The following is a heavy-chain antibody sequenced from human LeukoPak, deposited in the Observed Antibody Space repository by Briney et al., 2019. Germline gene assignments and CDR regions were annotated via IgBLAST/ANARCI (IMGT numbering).Heavy chain of an antibody. D-gene: IGHD2-15*01. V-gene: IGHV3-21*01. CDR2: ISSSSSYI. J-gene: IGHJ6*04. Sequence: GGSLRLSCAASGFTFSSYSMNWVRQAPGKGLEWVSSISSSSSYIYYADSVKGRFTISRGNAKNSLYLQMNSLRAGDTAVYYCARNQGDCSGGSCYRWGYYGMDVWGKGTTVTVSS. CDR1: GFTFSSYS. CDR3: ARNQGDCSGGSCYRWGYYGMDV.